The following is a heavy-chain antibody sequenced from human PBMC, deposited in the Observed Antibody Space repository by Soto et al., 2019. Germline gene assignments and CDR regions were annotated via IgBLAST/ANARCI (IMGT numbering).Heavy chain of an antibody. CDR1: GGSISSGGYY. CDR3: ARDSSGYSTPNWYFDL. Sequence: QVQLQESGPGLVKPSQTLSLTCTVSGGSISSGGYYWSWIRQHPGKGLEWIGYIYYSGSTYYNPSRKSRVTISVDTSKNQFSLKLSSVTAADTAVYYCARDSSGYSTPNWYFDLWGRGTLVTVSS. D-gene: IGHD3-22*01. V-gene: IGHV4-31*03. J-gene: IGHJ2*01. CDR2: IYYSGST.